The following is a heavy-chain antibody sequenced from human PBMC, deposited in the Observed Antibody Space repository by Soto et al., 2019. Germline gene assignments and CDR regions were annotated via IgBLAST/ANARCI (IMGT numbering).Heavy chain of an antibody. V-gene: IGHV3-15*01. CDR2: IKSLTDGGAT. CDR3: TADLPDNLFDP. Sequence: PGGSLRLSCATSRFSFSNAWMNWVRQAPGRGLEWVGRIKSLTDGGATDYAAPVKGRFTITRDDSKDTLYLHMNNLKTEDTAMYFCTADLPDNLFDPWGQGTLVTGSS. CDR1: RFSFSNAW. D-gene: IGHD3-22*01. J-gene: IGHJ5*02.